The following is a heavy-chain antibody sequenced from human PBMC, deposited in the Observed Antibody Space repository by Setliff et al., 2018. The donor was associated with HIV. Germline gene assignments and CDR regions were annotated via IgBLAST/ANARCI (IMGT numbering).Heavy chain of an antibody. CDR3: ARGQYGSDWLRFDY. D-gene: IGHD3-9*01. CDR1: GFTFSSYS. J-gene: IGHJ4*02. Sequence: GGSLRLSCAASGFTFSSYSMNWVRQAPGKGLEWVSFVSSSSSYIYYADSVKGRFTISRDYAKNSLYLQMNSLRADDTAVYYCARGQYGSDWLRFDYWGQGILVTVSS. CDR2: VSSSSSYI. V-gene: IGHV3-21*01.